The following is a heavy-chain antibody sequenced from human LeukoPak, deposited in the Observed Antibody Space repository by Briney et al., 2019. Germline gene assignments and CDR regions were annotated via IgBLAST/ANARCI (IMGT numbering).Heavy chain of an antibody. Sequence: SVKVSCKASGGTFSTYGISWVRQAPGQGLEWMGRIIPIIGIANYAQKFQGRVTITADKSTSTAYMELSSLRSEDTAVYYCARDRQIFYDSSDYGMDVWGQGTTVTVSS. CDR2: IIPIIGIA. V-gene: IGHV1-69*04. D-gene: IGHD3-22*01. CDR1: GGTFSTYG. CDR3: ARDRQIFYDSSDYGMDV. J-gene: IGHJ6*02.